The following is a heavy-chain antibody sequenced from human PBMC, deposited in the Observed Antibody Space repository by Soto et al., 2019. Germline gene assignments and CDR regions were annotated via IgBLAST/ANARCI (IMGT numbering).Heavy chain of an antibody. Sequence: GETLKISCAASGFSFKDYYMTWMRQTPEKGLEWISTITSSGGNAYYAASVKGRVTISRDNAHNSLYLQMSGLSAEDTALYYCSIYMITKYVKYFVLW. V-gene: IGHV3-11*01. CDR2: ITSSGGNA. J-gene: IGHJ2*01. CDR3: SIYMITKYVKYFVL. D-gene: IGHD3-16*01. CDR1: GFSFKDYY.